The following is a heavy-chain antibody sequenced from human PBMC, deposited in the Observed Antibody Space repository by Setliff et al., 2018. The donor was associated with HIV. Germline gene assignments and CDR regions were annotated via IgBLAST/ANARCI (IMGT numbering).Heavy chain of an antibody. J-gene: IGHJ6*02. CDR1: GFTFSSYE. V-gene: IGHV3-48*03. Sequence: GGSLRLSCAASGFTFSSYEMNWVRQAPGKGLEWLSYISSSGTTTYYADSVKGRFTISRDNSKNTLYLQMNSLRAEDTAVYHCAKYYNFWSGSNANYYYYGMDVWGQGTTVTVSS. CDR2: ISSSGTTT. D-gene: IGHD3-3*01. CDR3: AKYYNFWSGSNANYYYYGMDV.